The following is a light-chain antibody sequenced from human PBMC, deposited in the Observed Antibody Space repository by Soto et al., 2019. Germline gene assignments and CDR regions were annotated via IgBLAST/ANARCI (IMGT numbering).Light chain of an antibody. Sequence: QSVLTQSSSASASLGSSVKLTYTLSSGHSSYIIAWHQQQPGKAPRYLMKLEGSGSYNKGSGVPDRFSGSSSGADRYLTISNLQSEDEADYYCETWDSNTKVFGEGTKLTVL. J-gene: IGLJ3*02. CDR1: SGHSSYI. CDR2: LEGSGSY. V-gene: IGLV4-60*03. CDR3: ETWDSNTKV.